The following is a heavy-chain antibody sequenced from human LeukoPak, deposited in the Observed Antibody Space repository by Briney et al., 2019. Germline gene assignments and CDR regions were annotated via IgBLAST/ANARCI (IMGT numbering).Heavy chain of an antibody. CDR1: GVTFSRYW. D-gene: IGHD3-3*01. J-gene: IGHJ5*02. V-gene: IGHV3-7*04. CDR2: IKEDGSEK. CDR3: AGGSGFLVTS. Sequence: GGSLRLSCTASGVTFSRYWMTWVRQAPGKGLEWVANIKEDGSEKYYVDSLKGRFTISRDNAKNSLYLQVNSLRAEDTAVYYCAGGSGFLVTSWGQGTLVAVSS.